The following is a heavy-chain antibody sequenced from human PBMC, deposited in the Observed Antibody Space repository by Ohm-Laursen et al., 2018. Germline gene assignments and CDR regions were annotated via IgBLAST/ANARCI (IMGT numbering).Heavy chain of an antibody. Sequence: SLRLSCAASGFTFSSYGMHWVRQAPGKGLVWVSRISSDGSSTNYADSVKGRFTISRDNAKNTLYLQMNSLRAEDTAVYYCASRKLHGDYNPVDYWGQGTLVTVSS. CDR3: ASRKLHGDYNPVDY. J-gene: IGHJ4*02. D-gene: IGHD4-17*01. V-gene: IGHV3-74*01. CDR1: GFTFSSYG. CDR2: ISSDGSST.